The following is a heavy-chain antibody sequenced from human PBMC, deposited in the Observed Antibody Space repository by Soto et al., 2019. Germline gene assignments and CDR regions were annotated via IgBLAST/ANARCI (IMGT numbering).Heavy chain of an antibody. Sequence: SVKVSWKASGGAFSSCAISCVRQAPGQGLEWMGGIIPIFGTANYAQKFQGRVTITADESTSTAYMELSSLRSEDTAVYYCARPAVTTYPRHYYYYGMDVWGQGTTVTVPS. J-gene: IGHJ6*02. D-gene: IGHD4-4*01. V-gene: IGHV1-69*13. CDR2: IIPIFGTA. CDR3: ARPAVTTYPRHYYYYGMDV. CDR1: GGAFSSCA.